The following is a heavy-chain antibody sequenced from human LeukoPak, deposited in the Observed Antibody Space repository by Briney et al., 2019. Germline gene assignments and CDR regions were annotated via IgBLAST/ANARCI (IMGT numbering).Heavy chain of an antibody. CDR2: VYYIGMA. D-gene: IGHD6-19*01. Sequence: PPETLSLTCIVSGVAISRYYWSWIRQPSRKGREWSGYVYYIGMANYNPSLKSRVTILIDTSKNKFSLKLRSVTAADTAVYYCARKAVAGSGNFDYWGQGTLVTVSS. V-gene: IGHV4-59*08. CDR3: ARKAVAGSGNFDY. J-gene: IGHJ4*02. CDR1: GVAISRYY.